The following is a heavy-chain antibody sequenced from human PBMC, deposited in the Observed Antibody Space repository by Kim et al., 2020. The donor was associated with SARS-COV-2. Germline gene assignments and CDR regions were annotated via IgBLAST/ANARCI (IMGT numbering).Heavy chain of an antibody. CDR1: GYSFTSYW. CDR3: ARLRGYCSGGSCYWRWGFDY. CDR2: IYPGDSDT. V-gene: IGHV5-51*01. Sequence: GESLKISCKGSGYSFTSYWIGWVRQMPGKGLEWMGIIYPGDSDTRYSPSFQGQFTISADKSISTAYLQWSSLKASDTAMYYCARLRGYCSGGSCYWRWGFDYWGQGTLVTVSS. D-gene: IGHD2-15*01. J-gene: IGHJ4*02.